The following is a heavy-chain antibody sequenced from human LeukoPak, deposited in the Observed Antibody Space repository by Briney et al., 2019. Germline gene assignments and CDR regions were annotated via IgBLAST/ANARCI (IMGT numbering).Heavy chain of an antibody. D-gene: IGHD6-19*01. CDR3: AGSSGWIAVN. CDR1: GFTLGSFW. J-gene: IGHJ4*02. Sequence: GGSLRLSCEVSGFTLGSFWMNWVRQAPGKGLEWVANINQDGSEKYYVDSVKGRFTISRDNAKNLLYLQMSSLRAEDTAVYYCAGSSGWIAVNWGQGTLVTVSS. V-gene: IGHV3-7*01. CDR2: INQDGSEK.